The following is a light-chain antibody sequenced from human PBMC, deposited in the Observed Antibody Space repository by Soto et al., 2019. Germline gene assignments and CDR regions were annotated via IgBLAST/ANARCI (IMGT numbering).Light chain of an antibody. CDR3: QHYNSYSEA. CDR2: KAS. CDR1: QTISSW. Sequence: DIQMTQSHSTLSGSVGYRVTITCRASQTISSWLAWYQQKPGKAPKLLIYKASTLKSGVPSRFSGSGSGTEFTLTISSLQPDDFATYYCQHYNSYSEAFGQGTKVAIK. V-gene: IGKV1-5*03. J-gene: IGKJ1*01.